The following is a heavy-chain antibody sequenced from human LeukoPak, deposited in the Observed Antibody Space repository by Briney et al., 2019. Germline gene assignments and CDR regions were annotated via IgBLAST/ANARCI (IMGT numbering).Heavy chain of an antibody. CDR3: ARGIAVAGRGY. V-gene: IGHV1-3*01. CDR2: INAGNGNT. J-gene: IGHJ4*02. CDR1: GYTFTGYA. D-gene: IGHD6-19*01. Sequence: ASVKVSCKASGYTFTGYAMHWVRQAPGQRLEWMGWINAGNGNTKYSQKFQGRVTITRDTSASTAYMELSSLRSEDTAVYYCARGIAVAGRGYWGQGTLVTVSS.